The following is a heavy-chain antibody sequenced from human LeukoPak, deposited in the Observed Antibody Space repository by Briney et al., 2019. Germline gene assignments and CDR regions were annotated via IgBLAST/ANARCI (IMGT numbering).Heavy chain of an antibody. V-gene: IGHV4-39*01. J-gene: IGHJ4*02. CDR1: GGSFSGYY. D-gene: IGHD4-17*01. CDR2: IYYSGST. Sequence: SETLSLTCAVYGGSFSGYYWGLIRQPPGKGLEWIGSIYYSGSTYYNPSLKSRVTISVDTSKNQFSLKLSSVTAADAAVYYCASGAVTQGASHYFDYWGQGTLVTVSP. CDR3: ASGAVTQGASHYFDY.